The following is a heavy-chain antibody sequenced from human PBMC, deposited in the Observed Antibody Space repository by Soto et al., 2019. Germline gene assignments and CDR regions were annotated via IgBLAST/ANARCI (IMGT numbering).Heavy chain of an antibody. CDR3: ARGLGGIAARLYNWFDP. CDR2: TYYGSKWYN. D-gene: IGHD6-6*01. V-gene: IGHV6-1*01. Sequence: SQTLSLTCAISGDSVSSNSAAWNWIRQSPSRGLEWLGRTYYGSKWYNDYAVSVKSRITINPDTSKNQFSLQLNSVTPEDTAVYYCARGLGGIAARLYNWFDPWGQGTLVTVSS. J-gene: IGHJ5*02. CDR1: GDSVSSNSAA.